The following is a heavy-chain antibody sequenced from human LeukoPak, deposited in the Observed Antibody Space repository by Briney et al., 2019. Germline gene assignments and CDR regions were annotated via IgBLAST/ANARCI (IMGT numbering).Heavy chain of an antibody. V-gene: IGHV4-34*01. CDR3: ARVVPAAYGMDV. CDR1: GGSFSGYY. CDR2: INHSGST. D-gene: IGHD2-2*01. Sequence: SETLSLTCAVYGGSFSGYYWSWIRQPPGKGLEWIGEINHSGSTNYNPSLKSRVTISVDTSKSQFSLKLSSVTAADTAVYYCARVVPAAYGMDVWGQGTTVTVSS. J-gene: IGHJ6*02.